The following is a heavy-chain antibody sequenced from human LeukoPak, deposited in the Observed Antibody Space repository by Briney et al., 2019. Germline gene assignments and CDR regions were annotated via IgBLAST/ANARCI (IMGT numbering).Heavy chain of an antibody. V-gene: IGHV3-23*01. CDR3: AKEEGYSGYDGPITSFDN. D-gene: IGHD5-12*01. CDR1: GFTFSSYA. J-gene: IGHJ4*02. CDR2: ISGSGGST. Sequence: PGGSLRLSCAASGFTFSSYAMSWVRQAPGKGLEWVSAISGSGGSTYYADSVKGRFTISRDNSKNTLYLQMNSLRAEDTAVYYCAKEEGYSGYDGPITSFDNWGQGTLVTVSS.